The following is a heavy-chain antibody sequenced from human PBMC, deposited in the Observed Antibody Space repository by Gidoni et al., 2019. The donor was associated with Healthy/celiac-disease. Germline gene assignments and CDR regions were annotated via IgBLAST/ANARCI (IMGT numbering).Heavy chain of an antibody. Sequence: QVQLVESGGGVVQPGRSLRLSCAASGFTFSSYAMHWVRQAPGKGLEWVAVISYDGSNKYYADSVKGRFTISRDNSKNTLYLQMNSLRAEDTAVYYCARDSHYYDSSGYNDYWGQGTLVTVSS. CDR2: ISYDGSNK. CDR1: GFTFSSYA. D-gene: IGHD3-22*01. CDR3: ARDSHYYDSSGYNDY. V-gene: IGHV3-30-3*01. J-gene: IGHJ4*02.